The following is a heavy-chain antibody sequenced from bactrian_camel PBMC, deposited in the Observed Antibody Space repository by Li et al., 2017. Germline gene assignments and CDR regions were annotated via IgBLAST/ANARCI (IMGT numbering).Heavy chain of an antibody. CDR3: ATFSAPLSITRCPLTPDDYVA. CDR2: YRSDDTT. J-gene: IGHJ4*01. CDR1: GHFADNYC. D-gene: IGHD3*01. Sequence: VQLVESGGGSVQAGGSLTLACQVSGHFADNYCMGWFRQIQGKEREGVAAYRSDDTTSYGESVKGRFTISLDNAKNTLYLQMNSLKPEDTAMYYCATFSAPLSITRCPLTPDDYVAWGQGTQVTFS. V-gene: IGHV3S55*01.